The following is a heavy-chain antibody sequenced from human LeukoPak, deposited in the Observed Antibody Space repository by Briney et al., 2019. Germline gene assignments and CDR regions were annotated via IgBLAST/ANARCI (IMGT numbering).Heavy chain of an antibody. J-gene: IGHJ5*02. CDR3: ARGLNRHYYDSSGYS. CDR1: GYTFTNYG. CDR2: MNPNSGNT. V-gene: IGHV1-8*02. Sequence: ASMKASCKTSGYTFTNYGINWVRQAPGQGLEWMGWMNPNSGNTGYAQKFQGRVTMTRNTSISTAYMELSSLGSEDTAVYYCARGLNRHYYDSSGYSWGQGTLVTVSS. D-gene: IGHD3-22*01.